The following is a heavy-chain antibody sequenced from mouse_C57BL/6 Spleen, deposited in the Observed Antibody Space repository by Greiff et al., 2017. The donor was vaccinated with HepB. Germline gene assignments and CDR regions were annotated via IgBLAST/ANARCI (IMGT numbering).Heavy chain of an antibody. J-gene: IGHJ4*01. D-gene: IGHD2-2*01. CDR3: ASMVTGAYYAMDY. CDR1: GYTFTSYW. V-gene: IGHV1-53*01. Sequence: VQLQQPGTELVKPGASVKLSCKASGYTFTSYWMHWVKQRPGQGLEWIGNINPSNGGTNYNEKFKSKATLTVDKSSSTAYMQLSSLTSEDSAVYYCASMVTGAYYAMDYWGQGTSVTVSS. CDR2: INPSNGGT.